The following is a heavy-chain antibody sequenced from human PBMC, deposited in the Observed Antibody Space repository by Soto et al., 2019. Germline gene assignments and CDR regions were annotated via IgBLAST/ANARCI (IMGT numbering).Heavy chain of an antibody. D-gene: IGHD5-12*01. Sequence: EVQLLESGGCLVQPGGSLRLSCAASGFTFSTYSMAWVRQAPGKGLAWVSGLSGGGSNTFYADSVKGRFTISVDNSKNTVYLQMNSLRVEDTAVYYCARWDGYGDEWGQGTLVTVSS. CDR2: LSGGGSNT. CDR1: GFTFSTYS. J-gene: IGHJ4*02. V-gene: IGHV3-23*01. CDR3: ARWDGYGDE.